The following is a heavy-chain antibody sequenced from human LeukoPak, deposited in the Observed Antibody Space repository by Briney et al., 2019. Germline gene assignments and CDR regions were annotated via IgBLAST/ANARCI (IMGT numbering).Heavy chain of an antibody. CDR2: ISYDGSNK. CDR1: GFTFSSYA. D-gene: IGHD6-6*01. J-gene: IGHJ3*02. Sequence: QSGGSLRLSCEASGFTFSSYAMHWVRQAPGKGLEWVAVISYDGSNKYYADSVKGRFTISRDNSKNTLYLQMNSLRAEDTAVYYCARGALVAARQDAFDIWGQGTMVTVSS. CDR3: ARGALVAARQDAFDI. V-gene: IGHV3-30*04.